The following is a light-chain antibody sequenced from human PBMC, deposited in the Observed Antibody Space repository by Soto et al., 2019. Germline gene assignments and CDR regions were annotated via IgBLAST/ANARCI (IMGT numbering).Light chain of an antibody. J-gene: IGKJ1*01. Sequence: DIQMTQSPSTLSASVGDRVTITCRASQSISSWLTWYQQKAGQAPKLLIYKASIIESRVPSRFSGSGTGTDITRTICSLKPDESANYDCQPYSYFATFGKGTRVEVK. CDR3: QPYSYFAT. V-gene: IGKV1-5*03. CDR2: KAS. CDR1: QSISSW.